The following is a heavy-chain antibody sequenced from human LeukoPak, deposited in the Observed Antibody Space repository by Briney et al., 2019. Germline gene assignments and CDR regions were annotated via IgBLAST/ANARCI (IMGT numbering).Heavy chain of an antibody. CDR1: GYTFSSYV. V-gene: IGHV1-3*01. CDR3: ARVYCGADCYSHYYYGMDV. CDR2: INAGNGNT. D-gene: IGHD2-21*02. Sequence: ASVKVSCKASGYTFSSYVMHWVRQAPGQRLEWMGWINAGNGNTEYSQKFQGRVTITRDTSASTAYMELSSLRSEDTAVYYCARVYCGADCYSHYYYGMDVWGQGTTVTVSS. J-gene: IGHJ6*02.